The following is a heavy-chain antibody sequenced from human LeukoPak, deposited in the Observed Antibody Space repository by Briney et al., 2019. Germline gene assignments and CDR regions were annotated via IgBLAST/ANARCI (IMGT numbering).Heavy chain of an antibody. D-gene: IGHD1-26*01. CDR3: ARTSGTYFDY. J-gene: IGHJ4*02. Sequence: GGSLRLSCAASGFTFNGYEMNWVRQAPGKGLEWVSYISSSGSTIYYADSVKGRSTISRDNAKNSLYLQMNSLRAEDTAVYYCARTSGTYFDYWGQGTLVTVSS. CDR2: ISSSGSTI. V-gene: IGHV3-48*03. CDR1: GFTFNGYE.